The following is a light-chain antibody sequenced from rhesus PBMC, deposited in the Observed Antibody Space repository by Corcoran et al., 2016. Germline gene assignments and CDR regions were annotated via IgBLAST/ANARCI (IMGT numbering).Light chain of an antibody. CDR3: QQYSISPFT. CDR2: KAS. CDR1: QSISSW. V-gene: IGKV1-22*01. J-gene: IGKJ3*01. Sequence: DIQMTQSPSSLSASVGDTVTITCRASQSISSWLAWYQQKPGKAPKLLIYKASSLQSGVPSRFSGSGSGTVFTLTISSLQSEDFATYYCQQYSISPFTFGPGTKLDIK.